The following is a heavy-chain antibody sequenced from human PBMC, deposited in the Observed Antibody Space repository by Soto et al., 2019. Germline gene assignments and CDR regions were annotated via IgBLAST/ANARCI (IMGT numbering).Heavy chain of an antibody. CDR3: ARKGGPTTDSDIAMVYYFDY. CDR1: GLTFTNYP. Sequence: EVQLLESGGGLVQPGGSLRLSCAASGLTFTNYPLTWIRQAPGKGLEWVSSISGSGGNTYYADSVKGRFTISRDNSKNTLYLHLNRVSAEDTAVYCCARKGGPTTDSDIAMVYYFDYWGPGTLVTVSS. CDR2: ISGSGGNT. J-gene: IGHJ4*02. D-gene: IGHD5-18*01. V-gene: IGHV3-23*01.